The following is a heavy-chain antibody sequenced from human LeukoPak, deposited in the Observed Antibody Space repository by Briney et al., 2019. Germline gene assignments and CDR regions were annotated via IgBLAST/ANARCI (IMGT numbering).Heavy chain of an antibody. J-gene: IGHJ4*02. CDR3: AKDVVSSSWLDFDY. Sequence: LRLSCAASGFTFSSCAMSWVRQAPGKGLEWVSGITDSGSNTFYADSVKGRFTISRDNYRDTLFLQMSSLRAEDTAVYYCAKDVVSSSWLDFDYWGQGTQVTVSS. V-gene: IGHV3-23*01. CDR1: GFTFSSCA. CDR2: ITDSGSNT. D-gene: IGHD6-13*01.